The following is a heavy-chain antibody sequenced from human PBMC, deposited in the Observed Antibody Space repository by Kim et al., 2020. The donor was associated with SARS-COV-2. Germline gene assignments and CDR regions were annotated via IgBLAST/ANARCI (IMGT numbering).Heavy chain of an antibody. CDR2: IDPTASYT. Sequence: GESLKISCEASGYIFTNYWITWVRQMPGEGLQWMGKIDPTASYTHYSSSFQGHVTMSADKSISTAYLQWTSLRASDTAIYFCASQALGNRGCPDYWGQGT. D-gene: IGHD5-12*01. CDR1: GYIFTNYW. J-gene: IGHJ4*02. V-gene: IGHV5-10-1*01. CDR3: ASQALGNRGCPDY.